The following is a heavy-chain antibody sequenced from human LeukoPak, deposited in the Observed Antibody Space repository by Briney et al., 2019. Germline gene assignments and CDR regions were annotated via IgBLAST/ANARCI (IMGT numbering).Heavy chain of an antibody. Sequence: GGSLRLSCAASGFTFSSYAMSWVRQAPGKGLEWVSAISGSGGSTYYADSVRGRFTIPRDNSKNTLYLQMNSLRAEDTAVYYCAKLSCSGGSCYDWGQGTLVTVSS. V-gene: IGHV3-23*01. CDR1: GFTFSSYA. CDR3: AKLSCSGGSCYD. J-gene: IGHJ4*02. D-gene: IGHD2-15*01. CDR2: ISGSGGST.